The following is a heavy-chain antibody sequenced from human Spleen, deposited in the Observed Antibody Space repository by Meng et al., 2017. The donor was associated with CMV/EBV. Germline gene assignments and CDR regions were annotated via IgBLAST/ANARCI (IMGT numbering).Heavy chain of an antibody. CDR3: ARDRKSGQGNWFDP. V-gene: IGHV3-11*05. CDR2: ISSSSSYT. CDR1: GFTVSDYY. D-gene: IGHD1-26*01. Sequence: QVHVVGSVGGLVKPGGSLRLSCAASGFTVSDYYMSWIRQAPGKGLEWVSYISSSSSYTNYADSVKGRFTISRDNAKNSLYLQMNSLRAEDTAVYYCARDRKSGQGNWFDPWGQGTLVTVSS. J-gene: IGHJ5*02.